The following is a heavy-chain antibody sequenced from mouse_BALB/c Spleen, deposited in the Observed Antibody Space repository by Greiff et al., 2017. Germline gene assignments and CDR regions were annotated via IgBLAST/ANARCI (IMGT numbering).Heavy chain of an antibody. V-gene: IGHV1-54*01. J-gene: IGHJ1*01. CDR1: GYAFTNYL. CDR2: INPGSGGT. D-gene: IGHD1-1*01. Sequence: QVQLQQSGAELVRPGTSVKVSCKASGYAFTNYLIEWVKQRPGQGLEWIGVINPGSGGTNYNEKFKSKATLTVDKSSSTAYMQLSSLTSEDSAVYYCASGSYGSSYGWYFDVWGAGTTVTVSS. CDR3: ASGSYGSSYGWYFDV.